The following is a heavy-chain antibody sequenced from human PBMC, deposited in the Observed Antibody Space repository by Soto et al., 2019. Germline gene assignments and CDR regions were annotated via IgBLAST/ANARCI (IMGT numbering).Heavy chain of an antibody. CDR2: INPNSGGT. Sequence: ASVKVSCKASGYTFTGYYMHWVRQAPGQGLEWKGWINPNSGGTNYAQKFQGWVTMTRDTSISTAYMELSRLRFDDTAVYYCSRDVSYDFWSGYYYYGMDVWGQGTTVTVSS. CDR3: SRDVSYDFWSGYYYYGMDV. D-gene: IGHD3-3*01. CDR1: GYTFTGYY. J-gene: IGHJ6*02. V-gene: IGHV1-2*04.